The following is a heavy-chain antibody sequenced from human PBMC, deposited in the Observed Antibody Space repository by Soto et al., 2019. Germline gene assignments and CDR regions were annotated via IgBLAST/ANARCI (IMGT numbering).Heavy chain of an antibody. CDR3: ATVYDILTAQAGVLTFDP. Sequence: GASVKVSCKVSGYTLTELSMHWVRQAPGKGLEWMGGFDPEDGETIYAQKFQGRVTMTEDTSTDTAYMELSSLRSEDTAVYYCATVYDILTAQAGVLTFDPWGQGTLVTVSS. D-gene: IGHD3-9*01. CDR2: FDPEDGET. V-gene: IGHV1-24*01. CDR1: GYTLTELS. J-gene: IGHJ5*02.